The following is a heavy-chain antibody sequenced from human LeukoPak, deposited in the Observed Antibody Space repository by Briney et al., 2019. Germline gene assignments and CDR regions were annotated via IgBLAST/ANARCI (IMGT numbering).Heavy chain of an antibody. D-gene: IGHD6-19*01. CDR1: GYTFTNYG. V-gene: IGHV1-18*01. CDR2: ISAYNGNT. J-gene: IGHJ4*02. CDR3: ARVWGQWLVRDYFDY. Sequence: ASVKVSCKASGYTFTNYGISWVRQAPGQGLEWMGWISAYNGNTNYAQKLQGRVTMTTDTSTSTAYMELRSLRSDDTAVYYCARVWGQWLVRDYFDYWGQGTLVTVSS.